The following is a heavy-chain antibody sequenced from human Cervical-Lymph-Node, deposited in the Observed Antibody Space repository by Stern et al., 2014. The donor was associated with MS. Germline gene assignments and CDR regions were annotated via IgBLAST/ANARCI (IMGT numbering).Heavy chain of an antibody. CDR1: GGTFSSYG. V-gene: IGHV1-69*01. CDR2: IIPLFGPA. D-gene: IGHD2-2*01. J-gene: IGHJ5*02. Sequence: QLVQSGAEVKKPGSSVKVSCKASGGTFSSYGISWVRQAPGQGLEWMGGIIPLFGPANSAQKFQGRVTITADESTSTAYMELSSLRSEDTAVYYCARTDKYCSSASCSGNWFDPWGQGTLVTVSS. CDR3: ARTDKYCSSASCSGNWFDP.